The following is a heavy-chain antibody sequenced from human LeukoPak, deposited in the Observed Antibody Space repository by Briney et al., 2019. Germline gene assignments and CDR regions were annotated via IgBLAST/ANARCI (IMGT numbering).Heavy chain of an antibody. J-gene: IGHJ4*02. CDR3: ARDSAVRGNSGLGDFDY. V-gene: IGHV1-46*01. D-gene: IGHD1-7*01. CDR2: INPSGGST. Sequence: ASVKVSCKAPGYTFTSYYMHWVRQAPGQGLEWMGIINPSGGSTSYAQKFQGRVTMTRDMSTSTVYMELSSLRSEDTAVYYCARDSAVRGNSGLGDFDYWGQRTLVTVSS. CDR1: GYTFTSYY.